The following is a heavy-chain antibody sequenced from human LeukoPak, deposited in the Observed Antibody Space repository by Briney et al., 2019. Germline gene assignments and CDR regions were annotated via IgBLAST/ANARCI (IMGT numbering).Heavy chain of an antibody. J-gene: IGHJ6*02. V-gene: IGHV4-30-4*01. CDR3: ARDRGGSSTSFYYYGMDV. CDR1: DGSISSGDYY. D-gene: IGHD2-2*01. Sequence: SQTLSLTCTVSDGSISSGDYYWSWIRQPPGKGLEWIGYIYYSGSTYYNPSLKSRVTISVDTSKNQFSLKLSSVTAADTAVYYCARDRGGSSTSFYYYGMDVWGQGTTVTVSS. CDR2: IYYSGST.